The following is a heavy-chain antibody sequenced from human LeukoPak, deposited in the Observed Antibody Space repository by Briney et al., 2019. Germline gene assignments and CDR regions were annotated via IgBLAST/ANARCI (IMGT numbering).Heavy chain of an antibody. CDR2: IAYDGTNE. Sequence: GRSLRLSGTGSGFDFYSYGMHWLRQTPDKGLEWVAVIAYDGTNEYYSDFVKGRFTISRDNSKNTLYLLMNSLSVDDSGMYYCVRQAQEDYWGQGTPVTVSA. CDR3: VRQAQEDY. CDR1: GFDFYSYG. D-gene: IGHD6-25*01. V-gene: IGHV3-30*03. J-gene: IGHJ4*02.